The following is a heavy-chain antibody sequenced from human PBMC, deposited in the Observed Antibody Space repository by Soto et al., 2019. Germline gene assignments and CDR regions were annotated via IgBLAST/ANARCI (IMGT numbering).Heavy chain of an antibody. J-gene: IGHJ4*02. CDR3: AKDCPSGSTFSGYDAIDF. Sequence: QVQLVQSGAEVKKPGSSVKVSCKTSGGTFSNDIITWVRQAPGQGLEWMGRIIPLLGTANYAQKFQGRVTITADKAMSTAYMELNSLRSEDTAVYYCAKDCPSGSTFSGYDAIDFWGQGTLVTVSS. CDR2: IIPLLGTA. CDR1: GGTFSNDI. D-gene: IGHD5-12*01. V-gene: IGHV1-69*08.